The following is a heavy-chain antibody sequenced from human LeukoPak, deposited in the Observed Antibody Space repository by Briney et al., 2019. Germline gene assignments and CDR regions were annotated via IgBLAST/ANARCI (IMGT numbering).Heavy chain of an antibody. J-gene: IGHJ3*02. D-gene: IGHD3-22*01. V-gene: IGHV4-4*07. CDR3: ARDRDSSGYYPPDAFDI. Sequence: PSETLSLTCAVSGGSISSYYWSWIRQPAGKGLEWIGRIYTSGSTNYNPSLKSRVTMSVDTSKNQFSLKLSSVTAADTAVYYCARDRDSSGYYPPDAFDIWGQGTMVTVSS. CDR1: GGSISSYY. CDR2: IYTSGST.